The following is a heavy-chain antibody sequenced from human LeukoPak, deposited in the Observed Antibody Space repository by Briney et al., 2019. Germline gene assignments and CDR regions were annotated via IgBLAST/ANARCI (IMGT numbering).Heavy chain of an antibody. CDR1: GGSITSYF. CDR2: ISTIGIT. J-gene: IGHJ4*02. D-gene: IGHD1-26*01. V-gene: IGHV4-4*07. CDR3: ARAALGATHFDY. Sequence: SETLSLTCTVPGGSITSYFWSWIRQPAGKGLEWIGRISTIGITNYNPSLKRRVTMSIDTSKKRFSLKLRSLTAADTAVYFCARAALGATHFDYWGQGTLVTVSS.